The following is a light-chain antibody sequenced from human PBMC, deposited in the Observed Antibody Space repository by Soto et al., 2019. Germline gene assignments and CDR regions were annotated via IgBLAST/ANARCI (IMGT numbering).Light chain of an antibody. CDR1: QSVSTSS. CDR3: QQYGSSPYT. V-gene: IGKV3-20*01. J-gene: IGKJ2*01. CDR2: GAS. Sequence: EIVLTQSPGTLSLSPGERATLSCTASQSVSTSSLAWYQQKPGQAPRLLIYGASNRATGIPDRVSASGSGADFTLRISRLEPEDVAMYYCQQYGSSPYTFGQGTKLAIK.